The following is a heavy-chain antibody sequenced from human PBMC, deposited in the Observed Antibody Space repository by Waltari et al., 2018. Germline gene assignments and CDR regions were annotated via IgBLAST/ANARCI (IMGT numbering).Heavy chain of an antibody. Sequence: EVQLVESGGGLVQPGGSLRLSCAASGFTFSAYAMSWVRQAPGKGLEWVSAIGDSGGSTEYGDSVKGRFTISRDNSKNTLFLQMNSLRAEDTAVYYCGKSPKYYYQYMDVWGKGTTVTVSS. J-gene: IGHJ6*03. V-gene: IGHV3-23*04. CDR2: IGDSGGST. CDR3: GKSPKYYYQYMDV. CDR1: GFTFSAYA.